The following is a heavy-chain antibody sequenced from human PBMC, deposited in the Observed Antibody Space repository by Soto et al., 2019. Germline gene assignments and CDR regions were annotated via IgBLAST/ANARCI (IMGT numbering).Heavy chain of an antibody. V-gene: IGHV3-7*01. D-gene: IGHD6-19*01. Sequence: GGSLRLSCAASGFTFSSYWMSWVRQAPGKGLEWVANIKQDGREKYYVDSVKGRFTISRDNAKNSVSLQMTSLRAEDTAVYYCAKGGRQWLVTSDFNYWGQGALVTVSS. CDR3: AKGGRQWLVTSDFNY. CDR2: IKQDGREK. CDR1: GFTFSSYW. J-gene: IGHJ4*02.